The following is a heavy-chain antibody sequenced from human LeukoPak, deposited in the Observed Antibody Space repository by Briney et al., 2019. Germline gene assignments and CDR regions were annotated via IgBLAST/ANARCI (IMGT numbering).Heavy chain of an antibody. Sequence: SETLSLTCTVSGGSITSVSYSWSWIRQPAGKGLEWIGRIYSSGSTNYNPSLKSRVTISVDTSKKQFSLKLNSVTAADTAVYYCAREKIGYYDSSGRGWFDPWGQGTLVTVSS. CDR1: GGSITSVSYS. V-gene: IGHV4-61*02. J-gene: IGHJ5*02. D-gene: IGHD3-22*01. CDR3: AREKIGYYDSSGRGWFDP. CDR2: IYSSGST.